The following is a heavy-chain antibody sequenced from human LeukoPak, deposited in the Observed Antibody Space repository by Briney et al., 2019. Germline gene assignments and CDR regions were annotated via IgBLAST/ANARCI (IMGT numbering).Heavy chain of an antibody. Sequence: GGSLRLSCAASGFTFSSHAMSWARQAPGKGLEWVSAVSARGENTYYADSVKGRFTISRDNSRNTLYLQMNSLRAEDTAVHFCAREKGVARSSGWHAFDIWGQGALVTVS. CDR1: GFTFSSHA. CDR2: VSARGENT. CDR3: AREKGVARSSGWHAFDI. V-gene: IGHV3-23*01. J-gene: IGHJ3*02. D-gene: IGHD6-19*01.